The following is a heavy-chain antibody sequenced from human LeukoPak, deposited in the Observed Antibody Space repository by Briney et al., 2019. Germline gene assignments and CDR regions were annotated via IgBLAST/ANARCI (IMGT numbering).Heavy chain of an antibody. Sequence: SETLSLTCTVSGGSISSYYWSWIRQPPGKGLEWIGSIYYSGSTYYNPSLKSRVTISVDTSKNQFSLKLSSVTAADTAVYYCAMLVGAISYFDYWGQGTLVTVSS. CDR1: GGSISSYY. CDR2: IYYSGST. J-gene: IGHJ4*02. V-gene: IGHV4-59*04. CDR3: AMLVGAISYFDY. D-gene: IGHD1-26*01.